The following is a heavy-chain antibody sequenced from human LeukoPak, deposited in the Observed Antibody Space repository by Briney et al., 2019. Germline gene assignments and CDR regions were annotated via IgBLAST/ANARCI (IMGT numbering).Heavy chain of an antibody. V-gene: IGHV3-64*01. D-gene: IGHD3-3*01. Sequence: GGSLRLSCAASGFTFSTSAMHWVRQPPGKGLEYVSAISSDGGATYYSNSVKGRFTVSRDNSKNTLYLQMGSLRAEDMAVYYCATWSGYHHVYWGQGTQVTVSS. CDR2: ISSDGGAT. J-gene: IGHJ4*02. CDR3: ATWSGYHHVY. CDR1: GFTFSTSA.